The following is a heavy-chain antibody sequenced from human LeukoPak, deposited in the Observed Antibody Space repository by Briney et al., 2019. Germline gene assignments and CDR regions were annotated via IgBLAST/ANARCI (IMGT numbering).Heavy chain of an antibody. CDR2: IKQDGSEK. J-gene: IGHJ4*02. V-gene: IGHV3-7*01. CDR3: ARGTGDY. CDR1: GFTFNSYW. Sequence: GGSLRLSCAGTGFTFNSYWMNWARQAPGKGLGWVANIKQDGSEKYYVDSVKGRFTISRDNAKNSLSLEMNSLRAEDTAVYYCARGTGDYWGQGTLVTVSS.